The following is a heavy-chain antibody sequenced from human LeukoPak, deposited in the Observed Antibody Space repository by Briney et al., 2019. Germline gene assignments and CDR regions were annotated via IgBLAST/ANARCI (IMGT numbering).Heavy chain of an antibody. Sequence: SETLSLTCTVSGGSFSSGSYYWRWLRQPAGKGLEWIGRIYTSGSTNYNPSLKSRVTISVDTSKNQFSLKLSSVTAADTAVYYCARGAYGSTNYNWFDPWGQGTLVTVSS. V-gene: IGHV4-61*02. CDR3: ARGAYGSTNYNWFDP. CDR1: GGSFSSGSYY. D-gene: IGHD3-10*01. CDR2: IYTSGST. J-gene: IGHJ5*02.